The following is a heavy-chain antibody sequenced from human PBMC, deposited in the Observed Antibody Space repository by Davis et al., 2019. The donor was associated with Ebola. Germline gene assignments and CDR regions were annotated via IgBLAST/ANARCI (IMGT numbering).Heavy chain of an antibody. CDR2: ISGGSETI. V-gene: IGHV3-48*04. Sequence: PGGSLRLSCAASGFTFSSYGMHWVRQAPGKGLEWVSYISGGSETIHYADSVKGRFTISRDNAKNSLYLQMNDLRAEDTAVYYCAREGRVFGCDYWGQGALVTVSS. J-gene: IGHJ4*02. D-gene: IGHD3-3*01. CDR3: AREGRVFGCDY. CDR1: GFTFSSYG.